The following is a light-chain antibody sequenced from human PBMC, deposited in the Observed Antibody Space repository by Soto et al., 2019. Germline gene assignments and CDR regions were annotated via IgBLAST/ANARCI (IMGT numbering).Light chain of an antibody. CDR2: SAS. CDR1: QGISSH. Sequence: IQGTQSPSSLSASVGDTVTITCRASQGISSHLAWYQQKPGKAPKVLIYSASTLESGVPSRFSGSGSGTDFARTISSLQAEDFATYYCQQFKSLPITFGGGTSVEIK. V-gene: IGKV1-9*01. CDR3: QQFKSLPIT. J-gene: IGKJ4*01.